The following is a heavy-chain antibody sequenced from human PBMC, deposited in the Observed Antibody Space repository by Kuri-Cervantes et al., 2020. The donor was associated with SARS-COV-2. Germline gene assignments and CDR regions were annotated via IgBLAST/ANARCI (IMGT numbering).Heavy chain of an antibody. CDR3: ARDGIAPTGWDYYMDV. CDR2: IWYDGSNK. Sequence: GESLKISCAASGLTFSSYGMHWVRQAPGKGLEWVAVIWYDGSNKYYADSVKGRFTISRDNSKNTLYLQMNSLRAEDTAVYYCARDGIAPTGWDYYMDVWGKGTTVTVSS. D-gene: IGHD4-17*01. J-gene: IGHJ6*03. V-gene: IGHV3-33*01. CDR1: GLTFSSYG.